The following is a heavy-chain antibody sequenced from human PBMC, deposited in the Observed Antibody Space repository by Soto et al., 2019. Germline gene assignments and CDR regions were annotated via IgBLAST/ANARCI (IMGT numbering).Heavy chain of an antibody. J-gene: IGHJ3*02. CDR1: GGSISSGVYS. CDR3: ASLLAYCGGDCPDAFDI. Sequence: KTSETLSLTCAVSGGSISSGVYSWIWVRQPPGKGLEWIGYIYHSGSTYYNPSLKSRVTISVDRSKNQFSLKLSSVTAADTAVYYCASLLAYCGGDCPDAFDIWGQGTMVTVSS. D-gene: IGHD2-21*02. V-gene: IGHV4-30-2*01. CDR2: IYHSGST.